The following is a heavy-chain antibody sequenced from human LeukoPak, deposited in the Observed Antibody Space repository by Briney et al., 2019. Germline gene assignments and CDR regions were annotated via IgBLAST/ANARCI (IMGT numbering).Heavy chain of an antibody. D-gene: IGHD2-15*01. CDR3: AREGLPYAMDV. V-gene: IGHV1-69*04. Sequence: SVKVSCKASGGTFSSYAISWVRQAPGQGLEWMGRIIPILGIANYAQKFQGRVTITADKSTSTAYMELSSLKSEDTAIYYCAREGLPYAMDVWGQGTTVTVSS. CDR2: IIPILGIA. J-gene: IGHJ6*02. CDR1: GGTFSSYA.